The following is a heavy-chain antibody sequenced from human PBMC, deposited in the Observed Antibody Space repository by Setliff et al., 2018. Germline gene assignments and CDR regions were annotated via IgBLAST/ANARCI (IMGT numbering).Heavy chain of an antibody. Sequence: GASVKVSCKASGYTFTNHEIHWVRQAPGQRPEYMGWIKSASGKSKSSERFQGRLTFTRDTSASTAYMELSSLRAEDTAVYYCAKDGSSSGSWSFDLWGRGTLVTVSS. V-gene: IGHV1-3*01. CDR3: AKDGSSSGSWSFDL. CDR1: GYTFTNHE. D-gene: IGHD6-13*01. CDR2: IKSASGKS. J-gene: IGHJ2*01.